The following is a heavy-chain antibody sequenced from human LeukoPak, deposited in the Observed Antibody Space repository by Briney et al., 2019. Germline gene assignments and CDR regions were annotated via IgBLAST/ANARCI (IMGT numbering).Heavy chain of an antibody. CDR3: ARAPGGRRAYYMDV. CDR2: IYTSGST. D-gene: IGHD3-16*01. CDR1: GGSISSGSYC. Sequence: SETLSLTCTVSGGSISSGSYCWRWIRQPAGKGLECIGRIYTSGSTNYNPSLKSRVIISVDTSKNQFSLKLSSVTAADTAVYYCARAPGGRRAYYMDVWGKGTTVTISS. J-gene: IGHJ6*03. V-gene: IGHV4-61*02.